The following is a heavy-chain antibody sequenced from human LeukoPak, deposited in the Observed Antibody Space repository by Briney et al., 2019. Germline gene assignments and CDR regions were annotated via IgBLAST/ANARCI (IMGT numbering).Heavy chain of an antibody. V-gene: IGHV4-38-2*02. CDR3: ARDLGLTISANWFDP. J-gene: IGHJ5*02. CDR2: IYHTGAT. D-gene: IGHD3-9*01. Sequence: PSETLSLTCAVSGYSISSGYLWVWIRQPSGKGLEWIGSIYHTGATYYNPSLRSPVTISVDTSKNQFSLEVNSVTAADTAVYYCARDLGLTISANWFDPWGQGTLVTVSS. CDR1: GYSISSGYL.